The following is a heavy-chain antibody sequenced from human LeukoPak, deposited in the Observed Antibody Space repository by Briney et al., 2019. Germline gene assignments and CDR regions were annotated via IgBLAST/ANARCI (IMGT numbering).Heavy chain of an antibody. CDR2: INTNTGNP. CDR3: TGCLGGDCYANWFDP. Sequence: ASVKVSCKASGYTFTSYAMNWVRQAPGQGLEWMGWINTNTGNPTYAQGFTGRFVFSLDTSVSTAYLQISSLKAEDTAVYYCTGCLGGDCYANWFDPWGQGTLVTVSS. CDR1: GYTFTSYA. V-gene: IGHV7-4-1*02. D-gene: IGHD2-21*02. J-gene: IGHJ5*02.